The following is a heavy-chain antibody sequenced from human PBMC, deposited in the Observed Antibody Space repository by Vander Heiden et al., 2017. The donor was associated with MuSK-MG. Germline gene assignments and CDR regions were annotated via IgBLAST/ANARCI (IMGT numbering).Heavy chain of an antibody. CDR3: ARAVAVLRFLVWLPYYYMDV. Sequence: QVQLQQWGAGLLKPSETLSLTCAVYGGSFSGYYWSWIRQPPGTGPEWTGESNHSVSTNYHPSLKSRVTISVDSSKIQFSLKLSSVTAADTAVYYCARAVAVLRFLVWLPYYYMDVWG. J-gene: IGHJ6*03. D-gene: IGHD3-3*01. V-gene: IGHV4-34*01. CDR2: SNHSVST. CDR1: GGSFSGYY.